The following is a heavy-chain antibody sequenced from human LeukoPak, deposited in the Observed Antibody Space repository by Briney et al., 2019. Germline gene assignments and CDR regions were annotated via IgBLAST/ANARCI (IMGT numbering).Heavy chain of an antibody. Sequence: SETLSLTCTVSGYSISSGYYWGWIRQPPGKGLEWIGEIYHSGSTNYNPSLKSRVTISVDKSKNQFSLKLSSVTAADTAVYYCARVRKSLFDSSGYYRWGQGTLVTVSS. CDR2: IYHSGST. CDR1: GYSISSGYY. D-gene: IGHD3-22*01. V-gene: IGHV4-38-2*02. CDR3: ARVRKSLFDSSGYYR. J-gene: IGHJ5*02.